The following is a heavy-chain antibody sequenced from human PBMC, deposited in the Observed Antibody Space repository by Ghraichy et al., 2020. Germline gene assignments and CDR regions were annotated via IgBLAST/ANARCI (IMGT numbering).Heavy chain of an antibody. CDR2: INHSGST. Sequence: SETLSLTCGVHGGSFSGYYWTWIRKPPGKGLEWIGEINHSGSTHCNPSLKSRVTLSVHTSKNQFSLRLMSVTAADTAVYYCARATRTDGMDVWGQGTTVTVSS. CDR3: ARATRTDGMDV. CDR1: GGSFSGYY. J-gene: IGHJ6*02. D-gene: IGHD4-17*01. V-gene: IGHV4-34*01.